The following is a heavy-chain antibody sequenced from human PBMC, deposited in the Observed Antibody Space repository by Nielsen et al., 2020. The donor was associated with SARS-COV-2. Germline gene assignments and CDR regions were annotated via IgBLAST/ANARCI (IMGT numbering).Heavy chain of an antibody. CDR2: INHSGST. V-gene: IGHV4-34*01. J-gene: IGHJ5*02. CDR3: ARVWSSSSENWFDP. Sequence: SETLSLTCAVYGGSFSGYYWSWIRQPPGKGLEWIGEINHSGSTNYNPSLKSRVTISVDTSKNQFSLKLSSVTAADTAVYYCARVWSSSSENWFDPWGQGTLVTVSS. D-gene: IGHD6-6*01. CDR1: GGSFSGYY.